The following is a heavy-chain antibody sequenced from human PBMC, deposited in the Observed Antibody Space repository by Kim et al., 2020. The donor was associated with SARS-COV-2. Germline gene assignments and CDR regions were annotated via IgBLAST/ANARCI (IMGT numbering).Heavy chain of an antibody. Sequence: YYNPSLKSRVTISVDTSKNQFSLKLSSVTAADTAVYYCARVSRSSFLLDYWGQGTLVTVSS. CDR3: ARVSRSSFLLDY. J-gene: IGHJ4*02. V-gene: IGHV4-31*02. D-gene: IGHD6-13*01.